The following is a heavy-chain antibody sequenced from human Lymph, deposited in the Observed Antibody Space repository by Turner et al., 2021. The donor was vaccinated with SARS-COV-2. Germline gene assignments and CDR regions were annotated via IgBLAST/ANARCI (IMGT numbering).Heavy chain of an antibody. CDR1: GYTLTGYY. V-gene: IGHV1-2*02. CDR3: ARSRDLQSMVRGVDPFDY. CDR2: IHPNSCGT. J-gene: IGHJ4*02. D-gene: IGHD3-10*01. Sequence: QVRLVQSAAEGKQPGASVKLSCKPSGYTLTGYYMHWVRQAPGQGREWMGWIHPNSCGTNYAQKFQGRVTMTRDTSISTAYMDLSRLRSDDTAMYYCARSRDLQSMVRGVDPFDYWGQGTLVTVSS.